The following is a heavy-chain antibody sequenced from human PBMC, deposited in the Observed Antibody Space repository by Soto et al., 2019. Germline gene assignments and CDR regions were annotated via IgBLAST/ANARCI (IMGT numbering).Heavy chain of an antibody. Sequence: QVQLQESGPGLVKPSETLSLTCTVSGGSISSYYWSWIRQPPGKGLEWIGYIYYSGSTNYNPSRKSRVTISVDTSKNQFALKLSSVPAADTAVYYCARNYGPGYTFDYWGQGTLVTVSS. V-gene: IGHV4-59*08. J-gene: IGHJ4*02. CDR1: GGSISSYY. CDR2: IYYSGST. D-gene: IGHD3-10*01. CDR3: ARNYGPGYTFDY.